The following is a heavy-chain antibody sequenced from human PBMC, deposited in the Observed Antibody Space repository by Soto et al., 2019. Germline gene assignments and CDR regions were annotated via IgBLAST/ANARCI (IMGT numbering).Heavy chain of an antibody. D-gene: IGHD2-21*01. CDR2: IKSDGSGT. CDR1: GFTFSSYW. J-gene: IGHJ4*02. CDR3: ARGDGDRYDGNVYLGRH. V-gene: IGHV3-74*01. Sequence: EVQLVESGGGLVQPGESLTLSCAASGFTFSSYWMHWVRQAPGKGLVWVSRIKSDGSGTYHADSVTGRLTISRDYAKNTLYLQLNSLRVEDTAVYCCARGDGDRYDGNVYLGRHWGQGTLVTVSS.